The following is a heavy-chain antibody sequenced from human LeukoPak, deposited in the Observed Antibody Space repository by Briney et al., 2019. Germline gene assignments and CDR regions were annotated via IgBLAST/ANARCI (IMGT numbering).Heavy chain of an antibody. V-gene: IGHV3-43*01. CDR1: GFTVSSNY. J-gene: IGHJ4*02. D-gene: IGHD5-18*01. CDR3: AKQSYGHYYFDY. CDR2: ISWDGGST. Sequence: GGSLRLSCAASGFTVSSNYMSWVRQAPGKGLEWVSLISWDGGSTYYADSVKGRFTISRDNSKNSLYLQMNSLRTEDTALYYCAKQSYGHYYFDYWGQGTLVTVSS.